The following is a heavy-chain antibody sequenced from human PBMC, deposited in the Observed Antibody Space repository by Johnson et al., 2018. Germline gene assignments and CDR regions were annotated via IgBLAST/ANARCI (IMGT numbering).Heavy chain of an antibody. Sequence: QLVESGGGLVKPGGSLRLSCAASGFTFSSYCMNWVRQTPGKGLEWVSSISSSSSFIYYADSVKGRLTISRANAKNSLYLQMNSLGAEETAGYYCAREGEVYAIHDALDIWGQGTMVTVSS. V-gene: IGHV3-21*01. CDR2: ISSSSSFI. J-gene: IGHJ3*02. D-gene: IGHD2-8*01. CDR1: GFTFSSYC. CDR3: AREGEVYAIHDALDI.